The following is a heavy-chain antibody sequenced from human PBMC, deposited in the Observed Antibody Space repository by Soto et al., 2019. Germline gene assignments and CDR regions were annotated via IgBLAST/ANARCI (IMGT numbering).Heavy chain of an antibody. V-gene: IGHV1-46*03. Sequence: GASVKVSCKASGYTFTSYYMHWVRQAPGQGLEWMGIINPSGGSTSYAQKFQGRVTMTRDTSTSTVYMELSSLRSEDTAVYYCARAYQNVVVVPAAMPYFAYWSQRTLVPVSS. D-gene: IGHD2-2*01. CDR3: ARAYQNVVVVPAAMPYFAY. J-gene: IGHJ4*02. CDR2: INPSGGST. CDR1: GYTFTSYY.